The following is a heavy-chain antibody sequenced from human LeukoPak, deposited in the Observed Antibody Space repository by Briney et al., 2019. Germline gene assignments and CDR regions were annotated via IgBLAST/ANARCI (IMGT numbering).Heavy chain of an antibody. D-gene: IGHD3-3*01. Sequence: GGSLRLSCAASGFTFSSYRMNWVRQAPGKGLEGVSYISSSSSTIYYADSVKGRFTISRDNAKNSLYLQMNSLRDEDTAAYYCAREGEYDFWSGYYPAYFDYWGQGTLVTVYS. V-gene: IGHV3-48*02. CDR2: ISSSSSTI. CDR1: GFTFSSYR. CDR3: AREGEYDFWSGYYPAYFDY. J-gene: IGHJ4*02.